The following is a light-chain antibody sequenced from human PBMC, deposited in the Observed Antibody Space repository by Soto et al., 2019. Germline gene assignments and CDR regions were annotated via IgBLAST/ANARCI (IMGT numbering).Light chain of an antibody. Sequence: DVVMTQSPDSLAVSLGERATINCKSSQSVLHSSNNENSLAWYQQKAGQRPKLLIYWASTRDSGVPDRFSGSGSGTDFTLTISSLQAEDVAVYYCQEYFTTLALTFGGGTKVELK. J-gene: IGKJ4*01. CDR2: WAS. CDR3: QEYFTTLALT. V-gene: IGKV4-1*01. CDR1: QSVLHSSNNENS.